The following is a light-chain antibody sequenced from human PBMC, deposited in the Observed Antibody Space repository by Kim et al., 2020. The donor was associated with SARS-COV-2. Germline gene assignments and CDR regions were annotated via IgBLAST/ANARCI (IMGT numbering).Light chain of an antibody. V-gene: IGLV2-8*01. CDR3: CSYAGSNTFV. Sequence: GQSVTISCTGTPSDVGSYNYVSWYQQYPGKAPRLIMFEVSKRPSGVPDRFSGSRSGNTASLIVSGLQAEDEADYYCCSYAGSNTFVFGGGTQLTVL. CDR2: EVS. CDR1: PSDVGSYNY. J-gene: IGLJ7*01.